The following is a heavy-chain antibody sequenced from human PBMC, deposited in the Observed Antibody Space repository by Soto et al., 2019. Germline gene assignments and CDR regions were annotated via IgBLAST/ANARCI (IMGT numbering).Heavy chain of an antibody. J-gene: IGHJ4*02. CDR2: TSDTGNT. Sequence: SKTLSLTGLLSVCRITSYHWSWIRHFPGKGLDWIAYTSDTGNTNYNPSLKRRVTTSTDTAKNQLSLKLNSMTAAATPVSYCATDTHAGFNHYLENWRQGTLVTVSS. V-gene: IGHV4-59*13. CDR3: ATDTHAGFNHYLEN. CDR1: VCRITSYH. D-gene: IGHD2-8*01.